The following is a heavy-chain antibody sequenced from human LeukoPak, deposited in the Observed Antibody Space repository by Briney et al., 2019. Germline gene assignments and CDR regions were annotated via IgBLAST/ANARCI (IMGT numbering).Heavy chain of an antibody. CDR1: GGTFSSYA. D-gene: IGHD1-26*01. V-gene: IGHV1-69*13. CDR2: IIPISGTA. Sequence: ASVKVSCKASGGTFSSYAISWVRQAPGQGLEWMGGIIPISGTANYAQKFQGRVTITADESTSTAYMELSSLRSEDTAVYYCAGGGPIVGATPFDYWGQGTLVTVSS. J-gene: IGHJ4*02. CDR3: AGGGPIVGATPFDY.